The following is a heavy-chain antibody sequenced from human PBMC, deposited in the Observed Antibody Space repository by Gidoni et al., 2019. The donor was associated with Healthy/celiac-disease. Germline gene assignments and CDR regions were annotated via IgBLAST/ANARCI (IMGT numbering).Heavy chain of an antibody. Sequence: QVQLVESGGGVVQPGRSLRLSCAASGFTFSSYGMHWVRQAPGKGLEWVAVISYDGSNKYYADSVKGRFTISRDNSKNTLYLQMNSLRAEDTAVYYCAKDLGRGSWSPWGQGTLVTVSS. CDR1: GFTFSSYG. CDR2: ISYDGSNK. J-gene: IGHJ5*02. CDR3: AKDLGRGSWSP. D-gene: IGHD3-3*01. V-gene: IGHV3-30*18.